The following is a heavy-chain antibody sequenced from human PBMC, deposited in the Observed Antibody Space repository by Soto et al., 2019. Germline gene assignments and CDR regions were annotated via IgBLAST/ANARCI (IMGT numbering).Heavy chain of an antibody. CDR2: INPRGGSR. D-gene: IGHD3-16*01. Sequence: ASVKVSCKASGYTFTSYYMHWVRQAPGQGLEWMGMINPRGGSRSYGQKFQGRVTMTRDTSPSTVHMELSSLRSEGTAVYYCARGSMGVMVCYFDLSGRGTMVTVSS. V-gene: IGHV1-46*01. CDR3: ARGSMGVMVCYFDL. J-gene: IGHJ2*01. CDR1: GYTFTSYY.